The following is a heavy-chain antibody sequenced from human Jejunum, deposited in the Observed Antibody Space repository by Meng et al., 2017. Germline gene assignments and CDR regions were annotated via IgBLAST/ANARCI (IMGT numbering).Heavy chain of an antibody. J-gene: IGHJ4*02. Sequence: GESLKISCAASGFTFSTYWMHWFRQAPGKGLVWVSLINSDGSRTDYADSVKGRFTISRDNARNTLYLQMNSLRAEDTAVYYCAEAWNGVSWGQGTLVTGAS. D-gene: IGHD1-1*01. CDR1: GFTFSTYW. CDR3: AEAWNGVS. CDR2: INSDGSRT. V-gene: IGHV3-74*01.